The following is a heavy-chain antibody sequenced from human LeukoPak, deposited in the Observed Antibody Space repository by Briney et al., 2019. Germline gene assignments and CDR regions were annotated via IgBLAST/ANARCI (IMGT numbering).Heavy chain of an antibody. CDR3: ARAHGLTYYYYYLDV. J-gene: IGHJ6*03. CDR2: INPNSGGT. V-gene: IGHV1-2*02. D-gene: IGHD3/OR15-3a*01. CDR1: GYTFTGYY. Sequence: ASVKVSCKASGYTFTGYYMHWVRQAPGQGLEWMGWINPNSGGTNYAQKFQGRVTMTRDTSISTAYMELSRLRSDDTAVYYCARAHGLTYYYYYLDVWGKGTSVTISS.